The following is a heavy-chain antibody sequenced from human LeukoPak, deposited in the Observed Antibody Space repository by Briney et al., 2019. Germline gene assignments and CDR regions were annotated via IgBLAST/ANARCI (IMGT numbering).Heavy chain of an antibody. D-gene: IGHD3-22*01. CDR1: GYTFTSYA. CDR2: INAGNGNT. Sequence: ASVKVSCKASGYTFTSYAMHWVRQAPGQRLEWMGWINAGNGNTKYSQEFQGRVTITRDTSASTAYMELSSLRSEDMAVYYCAREAAGIVAHAFDIWGQGTMVTVSS. V-gene: IGHV1-3*03. J-gene: IGHJ3*02. CDR3: AREAAGIVAHAFDI.